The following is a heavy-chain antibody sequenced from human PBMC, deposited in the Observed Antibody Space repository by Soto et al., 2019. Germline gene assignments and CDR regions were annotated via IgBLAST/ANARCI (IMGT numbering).Heavy chain of an antibody. V-gene: IGHV4-30-4*01. Sequence: TQSRTCPFAACSVRSAENYWSWLRQRPGKGLEWIGHIYYSGSTYYNPSLKSRVTISLDTSKNQFSLKMSSVTAADTAVYYCARVLIVSVGLYSFDYWGQGNLVTGSS. J-gene: IGHJ4*02. CDR3: ARVLIVSVGLYSFDY. CDR2: IYYSGST. CDR1: ACSVRSAENY. D-gene: IGHD1-26*01.